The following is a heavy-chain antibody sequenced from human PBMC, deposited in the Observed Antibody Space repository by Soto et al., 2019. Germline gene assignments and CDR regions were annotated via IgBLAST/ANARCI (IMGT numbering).Heavy chain of an antibody. Sequence: GGSLRLSCAASGFTFSSYAMSWVRQAPGKGLEWVSAISGSGGSTYYADSVKGRFTISRDNSKNTLYLQMNSLRAEDTAVYYCAKRTLRSIAVAGIDYWGQGTLVTVSS. V-gene: IGHV3-23*01. CDR3: AKRTLRSIAVAGIDY. D-gene: IGHD6-19*01. CDR2: ISGSGGST. CDR1: GFTFSSYA. J-gene: IGHJ4*02.